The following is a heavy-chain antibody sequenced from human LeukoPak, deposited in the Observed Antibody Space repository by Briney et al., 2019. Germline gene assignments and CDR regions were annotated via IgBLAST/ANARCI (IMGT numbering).Heavy chain of an antibody. V-gene: IGHV4-34*01. Sequence: SETLSLTCAVYGGSFSGYYWSWIRQPPGKGLEWIGEINHSGSTNYNPSLKSRVPISVDTSKNQFSLKLSSLTAADTAVYYCARARRVNPYYYDSSGYYCLFDYWGQGTRVTVSS. CDR2: INHSGST. CDR3: ARARRVNPYYYDSSGYYCLFDY. J-gene: IGHJ4*02. D-gene: IGHD3-22*01. CDR1: GGSFSGYY.